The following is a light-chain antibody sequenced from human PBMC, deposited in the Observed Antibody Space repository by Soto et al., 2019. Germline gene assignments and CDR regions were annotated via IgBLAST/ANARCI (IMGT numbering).Light chain of an antibody. CDR3: QQYNNWPWT. V-gene: IGKV3-15*01. CDR2: GAS. CDR1: QSISDT. J-gene: IGKJ1*01. Sequence: MTQSPSTLSVSPGGRATLSCRASQSISDTLAWYQQKPGQAPRLLIHGASTRAPGFPARFSGSGSGTDFTLTISSLQSEDFAVYYCQQYNNWPWTFGQGTKVDIK.